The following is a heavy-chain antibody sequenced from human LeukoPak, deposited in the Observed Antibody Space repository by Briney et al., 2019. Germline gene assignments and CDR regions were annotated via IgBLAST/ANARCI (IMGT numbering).Heavy chain of an antibody. Sequence: PGGSLRLSCAASGFTVSSNYMSWVRQAPGKGLEWVSVIYSGGSTYYADSVKGRFTISRDNSKNTLYLQMNSLRAEDTAVYYCARDLGWEGVREFRNNFDYWGQGTLVTVSS. CDR1: GFTVSSNY. CDR2: IYSGGST. V-gene: IGHV3-53*01. D-gene: IGHD3-10*01. J-gene: IGHJ4*02. CDR3: ARDLGWEGVREFRNNFDY.